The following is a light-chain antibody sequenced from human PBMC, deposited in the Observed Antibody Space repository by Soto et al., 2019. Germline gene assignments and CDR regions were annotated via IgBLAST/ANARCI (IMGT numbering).Light chain of an antibody. CDR1: SSDVGGYNY. CDR3: SSYTISSTYV. J-gene: IGLJ1*01. CDR2: EVS. Sequence: QSVLTQPASVSGSPGQSITISCTGTSSDVGGYNYVSWYQQYPGKAPKLIIYEVSNRPSGVSNRFSGSKSGNTASLTISGLQAEDEADYYCSSYTISSTYVFGTGTKVTVL. V-gene: IGLV2-14*01.